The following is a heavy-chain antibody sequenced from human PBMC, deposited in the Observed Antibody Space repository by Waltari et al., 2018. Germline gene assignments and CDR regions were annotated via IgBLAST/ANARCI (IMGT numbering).Heavy chain of an antibody. CDR3: ARSGDYGDKYFGY. CDR1: GGSFSGYY. V-gene: IGHV4-34*01. Sequence: QVQLQQWGAGLLKPSETLSLTCAVYGGSFSGYYWSWIRQPPGKELEWIGEINHSGSTNHNPSLKSRVTISVDTSKNQFSLKLSSVTAADTAVYYCARSGDYGDKYFGYWGQGTLVTVSS. J-gene: IGHJ4*02. CDR2: INHSGST. D-gene: IGHD4-17*01.